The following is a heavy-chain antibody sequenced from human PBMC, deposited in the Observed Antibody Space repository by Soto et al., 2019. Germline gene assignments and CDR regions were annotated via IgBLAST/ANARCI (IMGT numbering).Heavy chain of an antibody. CDR1: GFTFSSYG. Sequence: PGGSLRLSCAASGFTFSSYGMHWVRQAPGKGLEWVAVISYDGSNKYYADSVKGRFTISRDNSKNTLYLQMNSLRAEDTAVYYCTRDASRDSSARGWFDPWGPGTLVTVSS. J-gene: IGHJ5*02. CDR3: TRDASRDSSARGWFDP. V-gene: IGHV3-30*03. CDR2: ISYDGSNK. D-gene: IGHD6-13*01.